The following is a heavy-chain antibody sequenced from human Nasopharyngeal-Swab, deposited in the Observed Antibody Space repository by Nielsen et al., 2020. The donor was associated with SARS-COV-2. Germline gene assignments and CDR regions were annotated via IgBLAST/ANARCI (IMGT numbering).Heavy chain of an antibody. CDR3: SRGGKEYHSYSSGYYYFDY. Sequence: SLKISCAASGFTFSSYEMTWVRQAPGKRLEWVSYSSSSGSTIYYADSVKGRFTISRDNAKNSLYLQMNSLRAEDTAVYYCSRGGKEYHSYSSGYYYFDYWGQGTLVTVSS. D-gene: IGHD3-22*01. J-gene: IGHJ4*02. CDR1: GFTFSSYE. CDR2: SSSSGSTI. V-gene: IGHV3-48*03.